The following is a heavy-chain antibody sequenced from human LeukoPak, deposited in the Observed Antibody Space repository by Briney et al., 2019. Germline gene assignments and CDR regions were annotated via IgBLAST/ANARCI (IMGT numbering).Heavy chain of an antibody. CDR2: ISGSGGST. J-gene: IGHJ4*02. V-gene: IGHV3-23*01. CDR1: GFTFSSFA. Sequence: GGSLKLSCAASGFTFSSFAMSWVRQAPGKGLEWVSTISGSGGSTNYADSVKGRFTFSRDNSKNTLYLQMNSLRAEDTAVYYCAKDLPDYGDYVEGYWGQGTLVTVSS. CDR3: AKDLPDYGDYVEGY. D-gene: IGHD4-17*01.